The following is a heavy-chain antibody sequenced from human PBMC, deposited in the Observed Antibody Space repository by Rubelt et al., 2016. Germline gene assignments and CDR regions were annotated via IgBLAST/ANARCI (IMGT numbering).Heavy chain of an antibody. CDR2: IIPILGIA. J-gene: IGHJ3*02. V-gene: IGHV1-69*04. Sequence: QVQLVQSGAEVKKPGASVKVSCKASGYTFTSYYMHWVRQAPGQGLEWMGRIIPILGIANYAQKFQGRVTITADKSTSTAYMELSSLRSEDTAVYYCTTTRELLHDAFDIWGQGTMVTVSS. D-gene: IGHD1-26*01. CDR3: TTTRELLHDAFDI. CDR1: GYTFTSYY.